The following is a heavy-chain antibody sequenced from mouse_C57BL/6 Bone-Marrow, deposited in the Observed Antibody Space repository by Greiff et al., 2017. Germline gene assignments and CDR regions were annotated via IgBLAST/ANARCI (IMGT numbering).Heavy chain of an antibody. J-gene: IGHJ4*01. CDR3: ASWGFYAMDY. CDR2: ISPGSGST. CDR1: GYTFTSYW. Sequence: QVQLQQPGAELVKPGASVKMSCKASGYTFTSYWITWVKQRPGQGLEWIGDISPGSGSTNYNEKFTSKATLTVDTSSSTAYMQLSSLTSEDAAVYYCASWGFYAMDYWGQGTSVTVSA. V-gene: IGHV1-55*01.